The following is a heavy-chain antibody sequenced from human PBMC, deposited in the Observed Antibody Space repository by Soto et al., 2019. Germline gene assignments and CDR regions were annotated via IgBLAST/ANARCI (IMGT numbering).Heavy chain of an antibody. D-gene: IGHD6-19*01. J-gene: IGHJ4*02. V-gene: IGHV1-3*01. Sequence: QVPLVQSGAEVKKPGASVKVSCKASGYTFTSYAMHWVRQAPGQRLEWMGWINAGNGNTKYSQKFQGRVTITRDTSASTAYMELSSLRSEDTAVYYCARVDSSGWYGWDYWGQGTLFTVSS. CDR1: GYTFTSYA. CDR3: ARVDSSGWYGWDY. CDR2: INAGNGNT.